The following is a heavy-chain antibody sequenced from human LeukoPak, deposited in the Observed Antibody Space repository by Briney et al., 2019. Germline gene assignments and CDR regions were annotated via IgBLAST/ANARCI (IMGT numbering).Heavy chain of an antibody. J-gene: IGHJ4*02. CDR3: AGYSSSWYYFDY. D-gene: IGHD6-13*01. V-gene: IGHV4-30-2*01. CDR1: GGSISSGGYY. Sequence: PSETLSLTCAVSGGSISSGGYYWSWIRQPPGKGLEWIGYIYHSGSTYYNPSLKSRVTISVDRSKNQFSLKLSSVTAADTAVYYCAGYSSSWYYFDYWGQGTLVTVSS. CDR2: IYHSGST.